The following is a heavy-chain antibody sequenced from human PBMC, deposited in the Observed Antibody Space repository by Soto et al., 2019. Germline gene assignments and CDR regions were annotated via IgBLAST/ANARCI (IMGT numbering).Heavy chain of an antibody. J-gene: IGHJ6*02. V-gene: IGHV3-30*03. CDR3: ARAVGERPYYYDSSGPYYYGMGV. D-gene: IGHD3-22*01. CDR2: ISYDGSNN. Sequence: GGSLRLSCAASGFTFSSYGMHWVRQAPGRGLEWVAVISYDGSNNYYADSVKGRFTISRDNSKNTLYLQMNSLRVEDTAVYYCARAVGERPYYYDSSGPYYYGMGVWGQGTTVTVSS. CDR1: GFTFSSYG.